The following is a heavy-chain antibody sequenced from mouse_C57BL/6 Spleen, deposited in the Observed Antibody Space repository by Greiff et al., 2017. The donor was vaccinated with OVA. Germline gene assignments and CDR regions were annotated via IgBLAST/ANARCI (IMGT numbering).Heavy chain of an antibody. Sequence: QVQLQQPGAELVKPGASVKLSCKASGYTFTSYWMQWVKQRPGQGLEWIGEIDPSDSYTNYNQKFKGKATLTLDTSSSTAYMQLSSLTSEDSAVYYCAREKSMDYWGQGTSVTVSS. CDR3: AREKSMDY. J-gene: IGHJ4*01. V-gene: IGHV1-50*01. CDR1: GYTFTSYW. CDR2: IDPSDSYT.